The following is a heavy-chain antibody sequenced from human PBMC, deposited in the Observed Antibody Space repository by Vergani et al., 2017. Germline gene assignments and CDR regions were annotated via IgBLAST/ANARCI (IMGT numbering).Heavy chain of an antibody. CDR1: GFTFTTYG. J-gene: IGHJ6*03. Sequence: QVQLVESGGGVVQPGGSLTLSCAASGFTFTTYGMHWVRQAPGEGLEWVAFIRYDGSKKYYAESVKGRFTFSRDNSKNTLYLQMNSLRPEDTAVYYCAKPAATHYYYYYMDVWGKGTTVTVSS. D-gene: IGHD2-2*01. CDR2: IRYDGSKK. V-gene: IGHV3-30*02. CDR3: AKPAATHYYYYYMDV.